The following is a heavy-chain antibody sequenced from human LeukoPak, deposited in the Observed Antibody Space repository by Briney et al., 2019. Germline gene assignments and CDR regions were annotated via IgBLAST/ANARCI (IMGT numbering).Heavy chain of an antibody. CDR3: AKYMGKNFDY. Sequence: PGGSLGLSCAASGFTFSNSAMGWVRQAPGKGLEWVSTISGSGGSTNYADSVKGRFTISRDNSKNTLYLQMNSLRAEDTAVYYCAKYMGKNFDYWGQGTLVTVSS. J-gene: IGHJ4*02. V-gene: IGHV3-23*01. CDR2: ISGSGGST. CDR1: GFTFSNSA. D-gene: IGHD7-27*01.